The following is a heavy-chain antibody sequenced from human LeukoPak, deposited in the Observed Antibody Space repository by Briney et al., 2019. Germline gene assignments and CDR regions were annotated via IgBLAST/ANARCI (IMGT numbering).Heavy chain of an antibody. CDR2: FSGSGGST. CDR3: AKDTDSNYAPGGDY. Sequence: GGSLRLSCAASGFTFSSYAMSWVRQAPGRGLEGVSAFSGSGGSTYYADSVKGRLTISRDNSKNTLYLQMNSLRAEDTAVYYCAKDTDSNYAPGGDYWGQGTLVTVSS. CDR1: GFTFSSYA. J-gene: IGHJ4*02. V-gene: IGHV3-23*01. D-gene: IGHD4-11*01.